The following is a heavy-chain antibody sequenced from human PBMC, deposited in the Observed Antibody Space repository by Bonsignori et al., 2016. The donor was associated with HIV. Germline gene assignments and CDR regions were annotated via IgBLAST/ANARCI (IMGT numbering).Heavy chain of an antibody. V-gene: IGHV3-23*01. CDR3: AKDRGRFTRSSSFFDM. Sequence: GESLKISCAGSGFTFGSYAMSWVRQAPGKGLEWVSSISSSGVTTDYAGSVKGRFTISRDKNALFLQMNSLRVDDAAVYFCAKDRGRFTRSSSFFDMWGQGTKVTVSS. D-gene: IGHD3-16*01. J-gene: IGHJ3*02. CDR2: ISSSGVTT. CDR1: GFTFGSYA.